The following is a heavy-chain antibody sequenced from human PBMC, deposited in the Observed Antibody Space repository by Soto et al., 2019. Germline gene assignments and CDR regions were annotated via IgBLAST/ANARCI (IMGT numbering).Heavy chain of an antibody. Sequence: SDQVSWQASGYAFPSYGISWVRQAPGQGLEWMGWISAYNGNTNYAQKLQGRVTMTTDTSTSTAYMELRSLRSDDTAVYYCARAVGNYYDSSGFRTMYGMDVWGQGTTVTVSS. D-gene: IGHD3-22*01. V-gene: IGHV1-18*04. CDR2: ISAYNGNT. CDR1: GYAFPSYG. J-gene: IGHJ6*02. CDR3: ARAVGNYYDSSGFRTMYGMDV.